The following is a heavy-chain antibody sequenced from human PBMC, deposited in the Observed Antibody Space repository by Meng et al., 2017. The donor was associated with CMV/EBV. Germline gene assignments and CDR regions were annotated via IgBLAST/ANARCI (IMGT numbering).Heavy chain of an antibody. D-gene: IGHD3-3*01. Sequence: ASVKVSCKASGYTFTSDGISWVRQAPGQGLEWMGWISAYNGNTNYAQKLQGRVTMNTDTSTSTAYMELRSLRSDDTAVYYCASGGRGTYYDFWSGYSYFDYWGQGTLVTVSS. J-gene: IGHJ4*02. V-gene: IGHV1-18*01. CDR3: ASGGRGTYYDFWSGYSYFDY. CDR1: GYTFTSDG. CDR2: ISAYNGNT.